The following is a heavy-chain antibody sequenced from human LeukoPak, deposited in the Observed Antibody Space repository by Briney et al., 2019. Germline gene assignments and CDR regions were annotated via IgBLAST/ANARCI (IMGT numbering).Heavy chain of an antibody. Sequence: ASVKVSCKASGYTFTGYGISWVRHAPGQGLEGMGCLSAYNGNTNYAQKLQGRVTMTTDTSTSTAYMELKSLRSEDTAELYCARYRHLAVADLETHLDYWGQGTLVTASS. V-gene: IGHV1-18*01. CDR1: GYTFTGYG. CDR2: LSAYNGNT. CDR3: ARYRHLAVADLETHLDY. J-gene: IGHJ4*02. D-gene: IGHD6-19*01.